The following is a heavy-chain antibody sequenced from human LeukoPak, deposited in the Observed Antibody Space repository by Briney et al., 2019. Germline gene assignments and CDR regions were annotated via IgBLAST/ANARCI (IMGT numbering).Heavy chain of an antibody. Sequence: GGSPRLSCAASGFTFSSYNMKWVRQAPGKGLEWVSSISTSSSYIYYADSVKGRFTISRDNAKNSLYLQMNSLRAEDTAVYYCARDRDWNSGFDYWGQGTLVTVSS. CDR1: GFTFSSYN. D-gene: IGHD1-7*01. J-gene: IGHJ4*02. CDR2: ISTSSSYI. V-gene: IGHV3-21*01. CDR3: ARDRDWNSGFDY.